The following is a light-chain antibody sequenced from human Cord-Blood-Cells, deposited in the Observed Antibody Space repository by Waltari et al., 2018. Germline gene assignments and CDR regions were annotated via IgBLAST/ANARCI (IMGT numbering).Light chain of an antibody. CDR1: QSVSSSY. V-gene: IGKV3-20*01. CDR2: GAS. Sequence: EIVLPQSPGTLSLSPAERATLSCRASQSVSSSYLAWYQQKPGQAPRLLIYGASSRATGIPDRFSGSGSGTDFTLTISRLEPEDFAVYYCQQYGSSPTFGQGTKVEIK. J-gene: IGKJ1*01. CDR3: QQYGSSPT.